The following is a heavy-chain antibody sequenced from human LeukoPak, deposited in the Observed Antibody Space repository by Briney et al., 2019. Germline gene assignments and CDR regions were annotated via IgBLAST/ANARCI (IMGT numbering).Heavy chain of an antibody. CDR2: IIPIFGTA. Sequence: PKASVKVSCKASGGTFSSYAISWVRQAPGQGLEWMGGIIPIFGTANYAQKFQGRVTITADESTSTAYMELSSLRSEDTAVYYCARDSLSYCGGDCSFRQFDYWGQGTLVTVSS. CDR1: GGTFSSYA. J-gene: IGHJ4*02. CDR3: ARDSLSYCGGDCSFRQFDY. V-gene: IGHV1-69*13. D-gene: IGHD2-21*02.